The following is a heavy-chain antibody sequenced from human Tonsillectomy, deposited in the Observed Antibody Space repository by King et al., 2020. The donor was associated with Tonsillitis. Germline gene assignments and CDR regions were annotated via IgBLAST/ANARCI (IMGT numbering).Heavy chain of an antibody. J-gene: IGHJ4*02. V-gene: IGHV1-2*02. CDR2: INPNSGGT. CDR3: ARDKRQWLVRGKYYFDY. CDR1: GYTFTGYY. Sequence: VQLVESGAEVKKPGASVKVSCKASGYTFTGYYMHWVRQAPGQGLEWMGWINPNSGGTNYAQKFQGRVTMTRDTSISTAYMELSRRRSDDTAVYYCARDKRQWLVRGKYYFDYWGQGTLVTVSS. D-gene: IGHD6-19*01.